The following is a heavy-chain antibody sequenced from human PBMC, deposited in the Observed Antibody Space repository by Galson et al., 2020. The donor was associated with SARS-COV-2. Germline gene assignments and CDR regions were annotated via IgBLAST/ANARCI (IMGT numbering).Heavy chain of an antibody. J-gene: IGHJ6*02. Sequence: SETLSLTCAVYGGSFSGYYWTWIRQPPGKGLEWIGEINHSGSSNYNPSLKSRFTMSVDTSKNQYSLKLSSVTAAATGVYYGGKRNELVWFGQLLLANDNYGRDVWGQGTTVSVSS. CDR3: GKRNELVWFGQLLLANDNYGRDV. D-gene: IGHD3-10*01. CDR2: INHSGSS. CDR1: GGSFSGYY. V-gene: IGHV4-34*01.